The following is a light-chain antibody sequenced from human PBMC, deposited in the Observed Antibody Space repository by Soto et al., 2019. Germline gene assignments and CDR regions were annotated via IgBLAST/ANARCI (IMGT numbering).Light chain of an antibody. CDR1: QSVSSSY. Sequence: EIVLTQSPGTLSLSPGERATLSCRASQSVSSSYLAWYQHKPGQAPRLLIYGASSRATGIPDRFSGSGSGTDFTLTISRLEPEDFAVYYCQQYDRSPPFTFGPGTKVDIK. V-gene: IGKV3-20*01. CDR3: QQYDRSPPFT. CDR2: GAS. J-gene: IGKJ3*01.